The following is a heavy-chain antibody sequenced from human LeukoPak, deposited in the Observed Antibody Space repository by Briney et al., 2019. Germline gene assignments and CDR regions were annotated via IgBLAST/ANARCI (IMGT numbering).Heavy chain of an antibody. V-gene: IGHV1-8*01. Sequence: ASVKVSCKASGYTFTSYDINWVRQATGQGLEWMGWMNPNSGNTGYAQKFQGRVTMTRNTSISTAYMELSSLRSEDTAVYYCAREEYSSSSEAYHYYYYMDVWGKGTTVTISS. CDR2: MNPNSGNT. D-gene: IGHD6-13*01. J-gene: IGHJ6*03. CDR1: GYTFTSYD. CDR3: AREEYSSSSEAYHYYYYMDV.